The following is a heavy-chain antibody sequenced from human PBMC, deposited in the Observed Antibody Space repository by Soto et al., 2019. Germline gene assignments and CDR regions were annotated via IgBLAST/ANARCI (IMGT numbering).Heavy chain of an antibody. CDR1: GFTFSNYW. CDR3: ARVRGNRDYDY. Sequence: GGSLRLSCAASGFTFSNYWMYWVRQPPGKGLVWVSRINSDGSNTYYADSVKGRFTISRDNAKNTLYLQMNSLRAEDTAVYYCARVRGNRDYDYWGQGTLVTVSS. V-gene: IGHV3-74*01. D-gene: IGHD3-16*01. CDR2: INSDGSNT. J-gene: IGHJ4*02.